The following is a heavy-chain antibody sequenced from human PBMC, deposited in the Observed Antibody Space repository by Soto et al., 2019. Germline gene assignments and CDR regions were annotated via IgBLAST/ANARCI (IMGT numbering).Heavy chain of an antibody. CDR2: ISGSPSST. V-gene: IGHV3-23*01. D-gene: IGHD3-22*01. CDR1: GFTFSTYA. Sequence: PGEALRLSCTTSGFTFSTYAMGWVRQAPGKGLEWFSAISGSPSSTYYADSVKGRFTISRDNSKKTLFLQMNSLRAEDTAIYYCAKDGYDSSRDLYYFDYWGQGIPVTGS. CDR3: AKDGYDSSRDLYYFDY. J-gene: IGHJ4*02.